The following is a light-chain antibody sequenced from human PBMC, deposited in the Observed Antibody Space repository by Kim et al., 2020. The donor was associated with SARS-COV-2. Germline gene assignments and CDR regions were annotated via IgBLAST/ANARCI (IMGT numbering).Light chain of an antibody. V-gene: IGKV1-5*03. CDR1: QSISSW. Sequence: IPLPQCPSTLSASVGDRVTITCRASQSISSWLAWYQKKPGKAPKVLIYKASGLESGVPSRFSGSGSGTEFTLTISSLQPDDFATYYCQEYNSDSLTFGQGTKVDIK. CDR3: QEYNSDSLT. CDR2: KAS. J-gene: IGKJ1*01.